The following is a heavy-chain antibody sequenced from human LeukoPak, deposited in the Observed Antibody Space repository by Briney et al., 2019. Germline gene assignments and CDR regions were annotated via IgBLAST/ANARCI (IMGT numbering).Heavy chain of an antibody. J-gene: IGHJ4*02. D-gene: IGHD6-13*01. Sequence: PGASLQISCKCSGSIFTSYWISWVRQLPGKGLEWMGRIDPSDSYTNYSPSFEGHVTISADKSIITAYLQWSSLKASDTATYYCARHYGAAGDFDYWGQGTLVTVPS. V-gene: IGHV5-10-1*01. CDR3: ARHYGAAGDFDY. CDR1: GSIFTSYW. CDR2: IDPSDSYT.